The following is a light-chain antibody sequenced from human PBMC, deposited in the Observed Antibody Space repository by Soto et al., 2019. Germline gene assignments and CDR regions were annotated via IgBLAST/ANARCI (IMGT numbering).Light chain of an antibody. J-gene: IGLJ7*01. CDR2: NNN. Sequence: QSVLTQPPSASGTPGQRVTIACSSGNSNIAINTVIWYQHLPGTAPKLLIYNNNQPPSGVPDRFSGSKSGISASRAISGLQSEDEGDYCCAAWEDCLNGHAVFGGGTQLTVL. CDR1: NSNIAINT. CDR3: AAWEDCLNGHAV. V-gene: IGLV1-44*01.